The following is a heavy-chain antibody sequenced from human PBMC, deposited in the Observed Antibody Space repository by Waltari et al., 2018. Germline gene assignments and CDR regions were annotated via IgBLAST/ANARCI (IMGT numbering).Heavy chain of an antibody. Sequence: QLQLQESGPGLVKPSETLSLTCTVSGSSISSSSYYWGWIRQPPGKGLEWIGSIYYSGSTYYNPSLKSRVTISVDTSKNQFSLKLSSVTAADTAVYYCARGGLEVQGVIITSFFDYWGQGTLVTVSS. D-gene: IGHD3-10*01. CDR2: IYYSGST. CDR3: ARGGLEVQGVIITSFFDY. V-gene: IGHV4-39*07. CDR1: GSSISSSSYY. J-gene: IGHJ4*02.